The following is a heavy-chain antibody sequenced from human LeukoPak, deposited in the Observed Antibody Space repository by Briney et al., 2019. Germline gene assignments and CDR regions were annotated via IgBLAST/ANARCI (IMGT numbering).Heavy chain of an antibody. J-gene: IGHJ5*02. Sequence: GGSLRLSCAASGFSVSNHYLSWVRQAPGKGLEWVSVIYSDGYTYYGKTYYADSVEGRFTISRDNAKNSLYLQMNSLRVDDTAVYYCTRELASWGQGTLVTVSS. CDR2: IYSDGYTYYGKT. CDR1: GFSVSNHY. V-gene: IGHV3-66*01. CDR3: TRELAS.